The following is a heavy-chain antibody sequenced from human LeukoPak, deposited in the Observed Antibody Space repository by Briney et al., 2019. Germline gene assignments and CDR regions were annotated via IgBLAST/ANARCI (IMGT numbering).Heavy chain of an antibody. CDR2: ISSSSSTV. D-gene: IGHD6-13*01. CDR1: GFTFSSYS. J-gene: IGHJ4*02. CDR3: ARESAAAGRYYFDY. V-gene: IGHV3-48*01. Sequence: GGSLRLSCAASGFTFSSYSMNWVRQAPGKGLEWVSYISSSSSTVYYADSVKGRFTISRDNAKNSLYLQMNSLRAEDTAVYYCARESAAAGRYYFDYWGQGTLVTVSS.